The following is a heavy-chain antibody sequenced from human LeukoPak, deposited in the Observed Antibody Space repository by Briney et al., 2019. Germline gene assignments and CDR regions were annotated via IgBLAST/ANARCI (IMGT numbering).Heavy chain of an antibody. CDR2: INAGNGNT. J-gene: IGHJ3*02. CDR3: ARDRGSKTKIQYDAFDI. CDR1: GYTFTSYA. Sequence: ASVKVSCKASGYTFTSYAMHWVRQAPGQRLEWMGWINAGNGNTKYSQKFQGRVTITRDTSASTAYMELSSLRSEDTAVYYCARDRGSKTKIQYDAFDIWGQGTMVTVSS. D-gene: IGHD4-11*01. V-gene: IGHV1-3*01.